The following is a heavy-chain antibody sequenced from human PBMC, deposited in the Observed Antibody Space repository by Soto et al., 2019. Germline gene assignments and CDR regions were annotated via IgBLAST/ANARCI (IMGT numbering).Heavy chain of an antibody. CDR3: ARDLRGAGTSGYYGMDV. Sequence: PSETLSLTCTVSGGSISSYYWSWIRQPPGKGLEWIGYIYYSGGTTYQPSLKSRVTISVDRSQNQFSLELTSVTAADTAVYFCARDLRGAGTSGYYGMDVWAQGTTVTV. D-gene: IGHD6-19*01. CDR2: IYYSGGT. CDR1: GGSISSYY. J-gene: IGHJ6*02. V-gene: IGHV4-59*01.